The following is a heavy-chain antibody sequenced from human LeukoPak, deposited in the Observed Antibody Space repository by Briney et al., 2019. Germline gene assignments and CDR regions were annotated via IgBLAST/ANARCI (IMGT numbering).Heavy chain of an antibody. CDR2: INPSGGST. J-gene: IGHJ4*02. Sequence: GASVKVSCKASGYTFTSYYMHWVRQAPGQGLEWMGIINPSGGSTSYAQKFQGRVTMIRDTSTSTAYMELRSLRSDDTAVYYCARDPGSSRGFDYWGQGTLVTVSS. CDR3: ARDPGSSRGFDY. V-gene: IGHV1-46*01. CDR1: GYTFTSYY. D-gene: IGHD6-6*01.